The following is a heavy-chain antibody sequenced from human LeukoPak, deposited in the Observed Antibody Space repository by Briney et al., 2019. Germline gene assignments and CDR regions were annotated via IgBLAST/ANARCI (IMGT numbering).Heavy chain of an antibody. D-gene: IGHD5-24*01. Sequence: SETLSLTCAVYGGSFSGYYWSWIRQPPGKGLEWIGEINHSGNTNYNPSLKSRVTISVDTSKNQFSLKVSSVTAADTAVYYCASLGEMATDNWFDPWGQGTLVTVSP. CDR1: GGSFSGYY. V-gene: IGHV4-34*01. CDR3: ASLGEMATDNWFDP. CDR2: INHSGNT. J-gene: IGHJ5*02.